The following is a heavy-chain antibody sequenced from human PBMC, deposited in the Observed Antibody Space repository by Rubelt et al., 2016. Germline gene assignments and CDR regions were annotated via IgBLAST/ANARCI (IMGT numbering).Heavy chain of an antibody. J-gene: IGHJ4*02. V-gene: IGHV4-39*01. CDR1: GGSISRSNYY. D-gene: IGHD4/OR15-4a*01. CDR2: VYYTGTT. Sequence: QLQMQESGPGLVKPSETLSLTCTVSGGSISRSNYYWAWIRQPPGKGLEWIGTVYYTGTTSYNPSPKSRVTMSIDTSKNQFSLNLNSVTAADTAVYYCSVLPDFDYWGQGTLVTVSS. CDR3: SVLPDFDY.